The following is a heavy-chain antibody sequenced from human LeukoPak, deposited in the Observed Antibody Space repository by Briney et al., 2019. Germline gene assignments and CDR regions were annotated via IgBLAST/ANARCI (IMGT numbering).Heavy chain of an antibody. Sequence: GASVKVSCKASGYTFTSYYMHWVRQAPGQRLEWMGIINPSGGSTSYAQKFQGRVTMTRDTSTSTVYMELSSLRSEDTAVYYCAIGLYGDYDPVGVAWFDPWGQGTLVTVSS. CDR3: AIGLYGDYDPVGVAWFDP. CDR2: INPSGGST. V-gene: IGHV1-46*01. J-gene: IGHJ5*02. D-gene: IGHD4-17*01. CDR1: GYTFTSYY.